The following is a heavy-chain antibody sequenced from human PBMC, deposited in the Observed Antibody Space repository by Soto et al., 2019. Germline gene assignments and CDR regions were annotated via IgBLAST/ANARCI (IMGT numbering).Heavy chain of an antibody. CDR3: ARDPGYSYDYYYYGMDV. Sequence: SQTLSLTCAISGDSVSSNSAAWNWIRQSPSRGLEWLGRTYYRSKWYNDYAVSVTSRITINPDTSKNQFSLQLNSVTPEDTAVYYCARDPGYSYDYYYYGMDVWGQGTTVTVSS. CDR1: GDSVSSNSAA. J-gene: IGHJ6*02. V-gene: IGHV6-1*01. CDR2: TYYRSKWYN. D-gene: IGHD5-18*01.